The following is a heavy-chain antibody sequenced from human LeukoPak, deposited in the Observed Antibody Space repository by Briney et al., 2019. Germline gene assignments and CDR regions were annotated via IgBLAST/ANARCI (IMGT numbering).Heavy chain of an antibody. CDR3: ASTQLVPYYYYYYGMDV. CDR2: IYYSGST. Sequence: SQTLSLTCTVSGGSISSGGYYWSWIRQHPGTGLEWIGYIYYSGSTYYNPSLKSRVTISVDTSKNQFSLKLSSVTAADTAVYYCASTQLVPYYYYYYGMDVWGQGTTVTVSS. D-gene: IGHD6-13*01. V-gene: IGHV4-31*03. CDR1: GGSISSGGYY. J-gene: IGHJ6*02.